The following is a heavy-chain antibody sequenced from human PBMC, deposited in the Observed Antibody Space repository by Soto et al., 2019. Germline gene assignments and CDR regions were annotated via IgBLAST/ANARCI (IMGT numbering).Heavy chain of an antibody. CDR1: GFTFSSYA. CDR3: ACHSGNWFDP. CDR2: ILYDGSNK. V-gene: IGHV3-30-3*01. J-gene: IGHJ5*02. D-gene: IGHD6-19*01. Sequence: GGSLRLSCAASGFTFSSYAMHWVRQAPGKGLEWVALILYDGSNKYYADSVKGRFTISRDNSKNTLYLQMNSLRAEDTAVYYCACHSGNWFDPWGQGTLVTVSS.